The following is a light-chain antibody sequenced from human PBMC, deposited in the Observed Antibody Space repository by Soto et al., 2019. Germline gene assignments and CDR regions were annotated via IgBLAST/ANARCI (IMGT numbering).Light chain of an antibody. V-gene: IGKV3-20*01. Sequence: EIVLTQSPGTLSLSPGERATLSCRASQSVSSNYLAWYQQKPGQAPRLLIDGASSRATGIPDRFSGSGSGTDFTLTIRRLEPEDFAVYYCQQYGTSPWTFGQGTKVEIK. J-gene: IGKJ1*01. CDR2: GAS. CDR3: QQYGTSPWT. CDR1: QSVSSNY.